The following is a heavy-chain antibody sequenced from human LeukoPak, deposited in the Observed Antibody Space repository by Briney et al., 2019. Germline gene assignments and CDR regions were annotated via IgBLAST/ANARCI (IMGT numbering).Heavy chain of an antibody. V-gene: IGHV3-7*01. CDR3: ARDSDSSSWFVYYYYMDV. J-gene: IGHJ6*03. D-gene: IGHD6-13*01. CDR2: IKQDGSEK. Sequence: HSGGSLRLSCAASGFTFSSYWMSWVRQAPGKGLEWVANIKQDGSEKYYVDSVKGRFTISRDNAKNSLYLQMNSLRAEDTAVYYCARDSDSSSWFVYYYYMDVWGKGTTVTISS. CDR1: GFTFSSYW.